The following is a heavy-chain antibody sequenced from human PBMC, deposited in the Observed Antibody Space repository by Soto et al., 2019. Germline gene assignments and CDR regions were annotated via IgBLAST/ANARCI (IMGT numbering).Heavy chain of an antibody. CDR3: ATDQAPFSGYDYGYYMDV. Sequence: PSQTLSLTCAISGDSVSSNSAAWNWIRQSPSRGLEWLGRTYYRSKWYNDYAVSVKSRITINPDTSKNQFSLQLNSVTPEDTAVYYCATDQAPFSGYDYGYYMDVWGKGTTVTGSS. D-gene: IGHD5-12*01. J-gene: IGHJ6*03. CDR1: GDSVSSNSAA. CDR2: TYYRSKWYN. V-gene: IGHV6-1*01.